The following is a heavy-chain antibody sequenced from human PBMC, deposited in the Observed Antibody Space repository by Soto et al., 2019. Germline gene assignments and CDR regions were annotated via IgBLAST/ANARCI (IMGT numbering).Heavy chain of an antibody. CDR1: GFTFSSYA. CDR2: ISGSGGST. CDR3: AKDYTAFDYYMDV. V-gene: IGHV3-23*01. J-gene: IGHJ6*03. Sequence: GGSLRLSCAASGFTFSSYAMSWVRQAPRKGLEWVSAISGSGGSTYYADSVKGRFTISRDNSKNTLYLQMNSLRAEDTAVYYCAKDYTAFDYYMDVWGKGTTVTVSS. D-gene: IGHD3-16*01.